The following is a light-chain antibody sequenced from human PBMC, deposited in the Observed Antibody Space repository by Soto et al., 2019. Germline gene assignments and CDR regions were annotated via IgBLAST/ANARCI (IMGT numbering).Light chain of an antibody. V-gene: IGLV2-14*03. CDR2: DVN. CDR1: SSDVGFYNY. CDR3: ISYTTSSTYV. Sequence: QSVLTQPASVSRSHGQSLAIYCTGTSSDVGFYNYVSWYQQHPGKAPKLMVYDVNNRPSGVSNRFSGSKSGNTASLTISVLQAEDEADYYCISYTTSSTYVFGTGTKFTV. J-gene: IGLJ1*01.